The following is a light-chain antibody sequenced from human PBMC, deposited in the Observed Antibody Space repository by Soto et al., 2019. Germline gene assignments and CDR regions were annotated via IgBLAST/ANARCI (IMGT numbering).Light chain of an antibody. V-gene: IGKV3-15*01. J-gene: IGKJ1*01. CDR3: QQYNNWPPWT. CDR2: GAS. CDR1: QSVSTN. Sequence: IVLTQSPGTLSSSPGERATLSCRASQSVSTNNLAWYQQRPGQAPRLLIYGASTRTTGIPARFSGSGSGTEFALTISSLQSEDFAVYYCQQYNNWPPWTFGQGTKVDI.